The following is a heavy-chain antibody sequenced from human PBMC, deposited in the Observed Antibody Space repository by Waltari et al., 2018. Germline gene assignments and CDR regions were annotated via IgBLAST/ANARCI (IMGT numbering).Heavy chain of an antibody. CDR2: VSYNGAT. J-gene: IGHJ3*01. Sequence: QLQLQESGPGLLKPSETLSLTCSVSGGSIITDSHYWGGIRQPPGQGLEWIGTVSYNGATYSSPSLKSRVTLSRDTSKNQLSLTLGSVTATDTAVYYCATYIGASIGTAAFDVWGQGTLVSVSS. CDR3: ATYIGASIGTAAFDV. V-gene: IGHV4-39*01. CDR1: GGSIITDSHY. D-gene: IGHD5-12*01.